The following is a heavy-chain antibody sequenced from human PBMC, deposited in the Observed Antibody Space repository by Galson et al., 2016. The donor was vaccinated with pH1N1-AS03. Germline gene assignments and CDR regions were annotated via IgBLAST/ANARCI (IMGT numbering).Heavy chain of an antibody. CDR3: ARGLTYHFGSGSVF. CDR2: ISPIFGSA. J-gene: IGHJ4*02. V-gene: IGHV1-69*06. D-gene: IGHD3-10*01. CDR1: GGTLNSYA. Sequence: SVKVSCKASGGTLNSYAVNWVRQAPGQGLEWMGGISPIFGSANHAQKFQGRVTITADIFTNTAYMELGGLSSEDTAVYYWARGLTYHFGSGSVFWGQGTLVAVSS.